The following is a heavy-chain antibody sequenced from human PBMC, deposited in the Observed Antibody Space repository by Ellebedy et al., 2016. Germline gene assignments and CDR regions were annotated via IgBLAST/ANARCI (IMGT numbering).Heavy chain of an antibody. CDR1: GFTFSSYS. CDR3: ARDICSSTSCYNWRDYYYYGMDV. Sequence: GGSLRLXXAASGFTFSSYSMNWVRQAPGKGLEWVSSISSSSSYIYYADSVKGRFTISRDNAKNSLYLQMNSLRAEDTAVYYCARDICSSTSCYNWRDYYYYGMDVWGQGTTVTVSS. V-gene: IGHV3-21*01. D-gene: IGHD2-2*02. J-gene: IGHJ6*02. CDR2: ISSSSSYI.